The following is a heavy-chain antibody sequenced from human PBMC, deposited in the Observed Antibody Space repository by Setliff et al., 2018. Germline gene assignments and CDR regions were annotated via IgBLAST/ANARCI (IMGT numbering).Heavy chain of an antibody. CDR1: GFSLSDGRVG. CDR3: ARVGTSSVLYGMDV. D-gene: IGHD3-22*01. Sequence: SGPTLVNPTETLTLTCTISGFSLSDGRVGVTWIRQPPGKALEWLATIFSMDQKSYSTSLESRLLISKDTSATQVVLMMTNMNPADTGTYYCARVGTSSVLYGMDVWGQGTTVTVSS. CDR2: IFSMDQK. V-gene: IGHV2-26*03. J-gene: IGHJ6*02.